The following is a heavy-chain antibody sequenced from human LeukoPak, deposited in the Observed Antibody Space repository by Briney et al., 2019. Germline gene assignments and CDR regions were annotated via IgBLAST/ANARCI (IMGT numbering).Heavy chain of an antibody. CDR2: INHSGST. D-gene: IGHD6-6*01. CDR3: ARLYSSSSF. Sequence: PSETLSLTCAVYGGSLSGYYWSWIRQPPGKGLEWIGEINHSGSTNYNPSLKSRVTISVDTSKNQFSLKLSSVTAADTAVYYCARLYSSSSFWGQGTLVTVSS. CDR1: GGSLSGYY. V-gene: IGHV4-34*01. J-gene: IGHJ4*02.